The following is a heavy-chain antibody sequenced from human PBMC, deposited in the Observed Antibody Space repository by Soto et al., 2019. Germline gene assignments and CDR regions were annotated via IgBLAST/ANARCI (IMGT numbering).Heavy chain of an antibody. CDR1: SGSISSSNW. Sequence: PSEPLSLTCAVSSGSISSSNWWSWVRHPPGKEREWIGEIYHSGSTNYNPTLKSRVTISVDKSKNQFSLKLSSVTAADTAVYYCARENDYVLDPWGQGTLVTVSS. CDR3: ARENDYVLDP. J-gene: IGHJ5*02. D-gene: IGHD1-1*01. CDR2: IYHSGST. V-gene: IGHV4-4*02.